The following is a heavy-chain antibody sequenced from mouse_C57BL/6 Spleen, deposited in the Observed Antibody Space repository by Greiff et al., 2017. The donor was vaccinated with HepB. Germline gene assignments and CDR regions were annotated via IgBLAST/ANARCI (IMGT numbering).Heavy chain of an antibody. CDR2: IYPRSGNT. V-gene: IGHV1-81*01. D-gene: IGHD1-1*01. J-gene: IGHJ4*01. Sequence: VKLQESGAELARPGASVKLSCKASGYTFTSYGISWVKQRTGQGLEWIGEIYPRSGNTYYNEKFKGKATLTADKSSSTAYMELRSLTSEDSAVYFCAICYYGSSYNAMDYWGQGTSVTVSS. CDR3: AICYYGSSYNAMDY. CDR1: GYTFTSYG.